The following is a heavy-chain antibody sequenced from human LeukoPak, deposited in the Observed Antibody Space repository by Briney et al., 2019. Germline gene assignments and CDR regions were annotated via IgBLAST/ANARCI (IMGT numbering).Heavy chain of an antibody. CDR3: ARGRRSPRSSAQENWFDP. CDR2: INHSGST. Sequence: SETLSLTCAVYGGSFSGYYWSWIRQPPGKGLEWIGEINHSGSTNYNPSLKSRVTISVGTSKNQFSLKLSSVTAADTAVYYCARGRRSPRSSAQENWFDPWGQGTLVTVSS. CDR1: GGSFSGYY. V-gene: IGHV4-34*01. J-gene: IGHJ5*02. D-gene: IGHD3-10*01.